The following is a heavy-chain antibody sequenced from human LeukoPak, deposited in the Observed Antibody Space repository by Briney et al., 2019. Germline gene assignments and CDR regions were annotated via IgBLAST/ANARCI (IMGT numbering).Heavy chain of an antibody. CDR2: IYTSGST. CDR1: GGSISSYY. D-gene: IGHD3-3*01. CDR3: ARDSDYDFWSGLQGTDYMDV. V-gene: IGHV4-4*07. J-gene: IGHJ6*03. Sequence: KTSETLSLTCTVSGGSISSYYWSWIRQPAGKGLEWIGRIYTSGSTNYNPSLKSRVTMSVDTSKNQFSLKLSSVTAADTAVYYCARDSDYDFWSGLQGTDYMDVWGKGTTVTVSS.